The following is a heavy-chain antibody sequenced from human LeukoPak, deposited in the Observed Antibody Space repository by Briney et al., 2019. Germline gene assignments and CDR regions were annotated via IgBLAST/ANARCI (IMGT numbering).Heavy chain of an antibody. D-gene: IGHD2-21*01. CDR1: GGSISSSSYY. Sequence: SETPSLTCTVSGGSISSSSYYWGWIRQPPGKGLEWIGSIYYSGSTYYNPSLKSRVTISVDTSKSQFSLKLSSVTAADTAVYYCARGDGASTYCGGDCYNPRYFDYWGQGTLVTVSS. CDR3: ARGDGASTYCGGDCYNPRYFDY. CDR2: IYYSGST. V-gene: IGHV4-39*07. J-gene: IGHJ4*02.